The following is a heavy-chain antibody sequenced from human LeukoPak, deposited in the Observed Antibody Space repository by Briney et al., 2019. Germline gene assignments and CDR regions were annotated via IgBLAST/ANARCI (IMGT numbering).Heavy chain of an antibody. D-gene: IGHD1-26*01. CDR3: ARVLSGSLPRDFDY. Sequence: KAGGSLRLSCAASGFTFSSYSMNWVRQAPGKGLEWVSSISSSSSYIYYADSVKGRFTISRDNAKNSLYLQMNSLRAEDTAVYYCARVLSGSLPRDFDYWGQGTLVTVSS. J-gene: IGHJ4*02. V-gene: IGHV3-21*01. CDR2: ISSSSSYI. CDR1: GFTFSSYS.